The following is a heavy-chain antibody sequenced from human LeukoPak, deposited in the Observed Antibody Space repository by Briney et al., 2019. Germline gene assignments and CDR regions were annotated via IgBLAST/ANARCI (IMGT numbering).Heavy chain of an antibody. D-gene: IGHD3-22*01. Sequence: PSETLSLTCSVSGGSIRNYYWSWIRQPAGKGLEWVGRIYTSGSTNYNPSLNSRVSMSVDTSKKEPSLILRSVTAADTAVYFCARGPAFVDESGYYYPYLQYWGQGILVTVSS. V-gene: IGHV4-4*07. CDR2: IYTSGST. CDR3: ARGPAFVDESGYYYPYLQY. CDR1: GGSIRNYY. J-gene: IGHJ4*02.